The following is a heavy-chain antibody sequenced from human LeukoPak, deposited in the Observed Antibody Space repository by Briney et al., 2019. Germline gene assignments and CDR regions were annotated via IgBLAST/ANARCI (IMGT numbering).Heavy chain of an antibody. CDR1: GFTFSSYA. J-gene: IGHJ4*02. D-gene: IGHD3-10*01. V-gene: IGHV3-30*02. CDR3: AKEGKRGTMVRGVIPRS. Sequence: PGGSLRLSCAASGFTFSSYAMHWVRQAPGKGLEWVAFIRYDGSNKYYADSVKGRFTISRDNSKNTLYLQMNSLSAEDTAVYYCAKEGKRGTMVRGVIPRSWGQGTLVTVPS. CDR2: IRYDGSNK.